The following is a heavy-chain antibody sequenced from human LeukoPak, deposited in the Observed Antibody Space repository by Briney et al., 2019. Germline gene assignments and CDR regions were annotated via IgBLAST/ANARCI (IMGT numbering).Heavy chain of an antibody. CDR1: GFTFSSYW. CDR2: IKQDGSEK. V-gene: IGHV3-7*03. CDR3: AGGLFYLPY. D-gene: IGHD3-16*01. Sequence: GGPLRLSCAASGFTFSSYWMSWVRQAPGKGLEWVANIKQDGSEKYYVDSVKGRFTISRDNAKNSLYLQINSLRAEDTAVYYCAGGLFYLPYWGQGTLVTVSS. J-gene: IGHJ4*02.